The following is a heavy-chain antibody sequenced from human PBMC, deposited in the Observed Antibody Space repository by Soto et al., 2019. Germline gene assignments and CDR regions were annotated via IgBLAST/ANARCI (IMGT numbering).Heavy chain of an antibody. CDR1: GFTFSSYG. J-gene: IGHJ5*02. V-gene: IGHV3-30*18. CDR2: ISYDGSNK. CDR3: AKAYRTGITMVRGVTPPWFDP. D-gene: IGHD3-10*01. Sequence: GGSLRLSCAASGFTFSSYGMHWVRQAPGKGLEWVAVISYDGSNKYYADSVKGRFTISRDNSKNTLYLQMNSLRAEDTAVYYCAKAYRTGITMVRGVTPPWFDPWGQGTLVTVSS.